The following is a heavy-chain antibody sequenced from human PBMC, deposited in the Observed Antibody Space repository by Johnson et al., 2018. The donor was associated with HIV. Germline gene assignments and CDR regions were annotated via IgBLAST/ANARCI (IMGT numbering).Heavy chain of an antibody. CDR3: ARERSYSSSWYPVDAFDI. J-gene: IGHJ3*02. Sequence: QVQLVESGGGVVQPGRSLRLSCAASGFTISSYGMHWVRQAPGKGLEWVAFIWYDGSNQYYADSVKGRFTISRDNSKNTLYLQMNSLRAEDTAVYYCARERSYSSSWYPVDAFDIWGQGTMVTVSS. CDR1: GFTISSYG. V-gene: IGHV3-33*01. CDR2: IWYDGSNQ. D-gene: IGHD6-13*01.